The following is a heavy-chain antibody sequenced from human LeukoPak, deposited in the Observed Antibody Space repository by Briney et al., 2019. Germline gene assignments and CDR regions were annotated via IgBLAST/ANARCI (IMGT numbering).Heavy chain of an antibody. D-gene: IGHD6-13*01. CDR3: ARTTEAAAGTGWIDP. CDR1: GGSISSYY. J-gene: IGHJ5*02. V-gene: IGHV4-59*01. Sequence: PSETLSLTCTVSGGSISSYYWSWIRQPPGKGLEWIGYIYHSGSTNYNPSLKSRVTTSVDTSKNQFSLKLNSVTAADTAVYYCARTTEAAAGTGWIDPWGQGNLVTVSS. CDR2: IYHSGST.